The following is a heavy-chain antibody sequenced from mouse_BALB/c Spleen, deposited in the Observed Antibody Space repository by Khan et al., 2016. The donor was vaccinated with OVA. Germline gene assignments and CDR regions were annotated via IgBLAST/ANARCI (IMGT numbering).Heavy chain of an antibody. D-gene: IGHD1-1*01. CDR2: ISYSGNT. Sequence: VQLKQSGPGLVKPSQSLSLTCTVTGYSITTDYAWNWIRQSPGNKLEWMGYISYSGNTKYNPSLKSRISITRDTSKNQFFLQLKSVTTEDTARYYCARVYGGDFDYWGQGTTLTVSS. CDR1: GYSITTDYA. J-gene: IGHJ2*01. CDR3: ARVYGGDFDY. V-gene: IGHV3-2*02.